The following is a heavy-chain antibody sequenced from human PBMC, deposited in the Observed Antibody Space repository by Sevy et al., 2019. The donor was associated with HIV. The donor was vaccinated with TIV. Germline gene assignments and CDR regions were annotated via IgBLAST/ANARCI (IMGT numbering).Heavy chain of an antibody. Sequence: GGSLRLSCAASGFNFNKYGMRWVRQAPGKGLEYVASIKGDGSENYYMDSVKGRFTISRDNAENSVYLQMNSLRAEDTAVYRCVRAGAFGTYDSWGQGTLVTVSS. CDR3: VRAGAFGTYDS. J-gene: IGHJ4*02. D-gene: IGHD3-10*01. V-gene: IGHV3-7*01. CDR2: IKGDGSEN. CDR1: GFNFNKYG.